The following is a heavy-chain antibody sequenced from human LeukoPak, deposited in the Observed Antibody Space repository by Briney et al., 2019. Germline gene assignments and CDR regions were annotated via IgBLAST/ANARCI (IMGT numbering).Heavy chain of an antibody. J-gene: IGHJ4*02. CDR3: VRENHGSFDY. D-gene: IGHD1-14*01. V-gene: IGHV3-21*01. Sequence: GGSLRLSCAASGFSFSTYYVNWVRQAPGKGLEWVSCISSSSTYIYYADSVRGRFAISRDDAKNSLYLQMNSLRADDTAVYYCVRENHGSFDYWGQGSLVTVSS. CDR1: GFSFSTYY. CDR2: ISSSSTYI.